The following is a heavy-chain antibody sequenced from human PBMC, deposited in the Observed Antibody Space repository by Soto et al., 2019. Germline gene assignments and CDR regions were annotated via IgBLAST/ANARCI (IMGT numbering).Heavy chain of an antibody. Sequence: PSQTLSLTCAVSGDSVSRNSAAWNWIRQSPSRGLEWLGRTYYRYKWYNDYAESVKSRISIDPHTSKNHFSLLLNSVTPEDTAVYYCARGGSRWYGKSGPGADYWGQGTLVTVSS. CDR1: GDSVSRNSAA. CDR3: ARGGSRWYGKSGPGADY. CDR2: TYYRYKWYN. D-gene: IGHD6-13*01. V-gene: IGHV6-1*01. J-gene: IGHJ4*02.